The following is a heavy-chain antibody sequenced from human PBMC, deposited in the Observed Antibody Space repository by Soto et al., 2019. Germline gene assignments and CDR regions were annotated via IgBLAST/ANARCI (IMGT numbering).Heavy chain of an antibody. CDR3: ARGAFDKYYYDTRGPYDY. CDR1: GGSSIGYA. J-gene: IGHJ4*02. CDR2: IYYSGST. Sequence: PSETLSLPWTVSGGSSIGYAWPWIRQPPGKGLEWVGHIYYSGSTNYNPSLKSRVTISIDTSRNQFSLKLTSVTTADTAVYYCARGAFDKYYYDTRGPYDYWGQGVLVTVS. D-gene: IGHD3-22*01. V-gene: IGHV4-59*01.